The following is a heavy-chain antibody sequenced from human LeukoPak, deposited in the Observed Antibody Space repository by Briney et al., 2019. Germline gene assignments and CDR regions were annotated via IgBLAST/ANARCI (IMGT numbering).Heavy chain of an antibody. CDR3: ARASGVRGRCFDP. V-gene: IGHV3-21*01. CDR2: ISSSSSYI. CDR1: GFTFSSYS. J-gene: IGHJ5*02. D-gene: IGHD3-10*01. Sequence: GGSLRLSCAASGFTFSSYSMNWVRQAPGKGLEWVSSISSSSSYIYYADSVKGRFTISRDNAKNSLYLQMNSLRAEDTAVYYCARASGVRGRCFDPWGRGTLVTVSS.